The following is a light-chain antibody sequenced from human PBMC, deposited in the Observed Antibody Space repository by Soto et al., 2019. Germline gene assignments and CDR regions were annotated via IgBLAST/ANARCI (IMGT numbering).Light chain of an antibody. CDR2: ATS. CDR1: QDINNY. CDR3: LRYRGSPYP. J-gene: IGKJ2*01. V-gene: IGKV1-27*01. Sequence: DIQMTQSPSSLSASVGDRVTITCRASQDINNYLAWYQQKPEKVPQVLIYATSTLQSGVPSRFSGRVSGTEFTRTIGRLQPEDVATYYCLRYRGSPYPFGQGTKLAI.